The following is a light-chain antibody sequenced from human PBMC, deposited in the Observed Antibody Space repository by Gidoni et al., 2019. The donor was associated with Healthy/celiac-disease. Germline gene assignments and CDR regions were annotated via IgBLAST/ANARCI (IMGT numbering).Light chain of an antibody. CDR1: QSVSSY. Sequence: EIVLTQSPATLSLSPGERATHSCRASQSVSSYLAWYQQKPGQAPRLLIYDASNRATGIPARFSGSGSGTDFTLTISSLEPEDFAVYYCQQRSNWRTFGQGTKVEIK. CDR3: QQRSNWRT. J-gene: IGKJ1*01. V-gene: IGKV3-11*01. CDR2: DAS.